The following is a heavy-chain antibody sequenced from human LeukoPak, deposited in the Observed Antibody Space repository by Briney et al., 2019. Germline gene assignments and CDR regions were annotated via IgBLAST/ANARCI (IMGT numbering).Heavy chain of an antibody. CDR1: GFTVSSNY. D-gene: IGHD3-10*01. J-gene: IGHJ4*02. V-gene: IGHV3-53*04. Sequence: GGSPRLSCAASGFTVSSNYMSWVRQAPGKGLEWVSVIYSGGSTYYADSVKGRFTISRHNSKNTLYLQMNSLRAEDTAVYYCARLSYYGSGSYFDYWGQGTLVTVSS. CDR3: ARLSYYGSGSYFDY. CDR2: IYSGGST.